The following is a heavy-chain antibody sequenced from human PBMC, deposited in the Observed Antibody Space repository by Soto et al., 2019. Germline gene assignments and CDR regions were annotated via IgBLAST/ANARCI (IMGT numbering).Heavy chain of an antibody. CDR2: VSFGGGA. CDR1: GVPITSTGW. J-gene: IGHJ4*02. V-gene: IGHV4-4*02. CDR3: AGSTADTTLKASSF. Sequence: QVQLQESGPGLVKPSETLSLCCAVCGVPITSTGWGSWGLQPPGKRLQWIGEVSFGGGANYNPSLKSLVTTSVDNSKNQFYLTLNSVTAADTAVYFCAGSTADTTLKASSFWGQGTLVTVSS. D-gene: IGHD4-4*01.